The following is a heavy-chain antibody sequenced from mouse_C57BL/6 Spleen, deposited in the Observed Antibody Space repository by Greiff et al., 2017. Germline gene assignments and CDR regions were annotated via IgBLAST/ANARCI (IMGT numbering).Heavy chain of an antibody. J-gene: IGHJ2*01. CDR2: IYPGDGDT. V-gene: IGHV1-82*01. CDR3: ARGLFDY. CDR1: GYAFSSSW. Sequence: VQLKESGPELVKPGASVKISCKASGYAFSSSWMNWVKQRPGKGLEWIGRIYPGDGDTNYNGKFKGKATLTADKSTSTAYMQLSNLTSEYSAVYFCARGLFDYWGQGTTLTVSS.